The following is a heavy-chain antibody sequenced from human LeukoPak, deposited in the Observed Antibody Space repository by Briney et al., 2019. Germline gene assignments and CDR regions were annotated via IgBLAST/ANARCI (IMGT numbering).Heavy chain of an antibody. D-gene: IGHD6-6*01. CDR2: IYYSGST. Sequence: SETLSLTCTVSGGAISNNYWSWIRQPPGKGLEWIGYIYYSGSTNYNPPLRSRVTISVDTSKNQFSQKLSSVTAADTAVYYCARKRFIAAGGFDPWGQGTLVTVSS. CDR3: ARKRFIAAGGFDP. J-gene: IGHJ5*02. V-gene: IGHV4-59*01. CDR1: GGAISNNY.